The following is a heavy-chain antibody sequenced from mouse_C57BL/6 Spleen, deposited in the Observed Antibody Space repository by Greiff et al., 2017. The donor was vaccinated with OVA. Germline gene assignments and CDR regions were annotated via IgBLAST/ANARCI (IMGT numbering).Heavy chain of an antibody. CDR3: VRHGDYGLYYYAMDY. J-gene: IGHJ4*01. CDR1: GFSFNTYA. D-gene: IGHD1-1*02. Sequence: EVMLVESGGGLVQPKGSLKLSCAASGFSFNTYAMNWVRQAPGKGLEWVARIRSKSNNYATYYADSVKDRFTISRDDSESMLYLQMNNLKTEDTAMYYCVRHGDYGLYYYAMDYWGQGTSVTVSS. V-gene: IGHV10-1*01. CDR2: IRSKSNNYAT.